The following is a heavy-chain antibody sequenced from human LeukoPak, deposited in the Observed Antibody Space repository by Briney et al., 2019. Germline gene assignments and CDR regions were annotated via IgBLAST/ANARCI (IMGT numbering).Heavy chain of an antibody. J-gene: IGHJ5*02. CDR1: GFIFSTYG. Sequence: GGSLRLSRAASGFIFSTYGMNWVRQAPGKGLEWVSSISSNSNYIYYADSVKGRFTISRDNAKNSLFLQMNSLRAEDTAMYYCATKYSSGWYITWGQGTLVTVSS. V-gene: IGHV3-21*01. CDR2: ISSNSNYI. D-gene: IGHD6-19*01. CDR3: ATKYSSGWYIT.